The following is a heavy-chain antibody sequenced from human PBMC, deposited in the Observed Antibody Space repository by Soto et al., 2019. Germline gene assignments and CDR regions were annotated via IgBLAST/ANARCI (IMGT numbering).Heavy chain of an antibody. D-gene: IGHD2-2*01. Sequence: GGSLRLSCAASGFTFSSYAMSWVRQAPGKGLEWVSAISGSGGSTYYADSVKGRFTISRDNSKNTLYLQMNSLRAEDTAVYYCAKDQGDIVVVPAATSYYYYYMDVWGKGTTVTVSS. CDR2: ISGSGGST. CDR1: GFTFSSYA. J-gene: IGHJ6*03. CDR3: AKDQGDIVVVPAATSYYYYYMDV. V-gene: IGHV3-23*01.